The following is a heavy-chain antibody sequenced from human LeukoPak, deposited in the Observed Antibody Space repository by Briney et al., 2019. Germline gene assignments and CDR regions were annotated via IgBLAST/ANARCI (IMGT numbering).Heavy chain of an antibody. CDR1: GITFNSYT. D-gene: IGHD1-1*01. J-gene: IGHJ4*02. CDR3: ARERQLERLAFGKEGSAFDY. V-gene: IGHV3-21*01. CDR2: ISSSSSYI. Sequence: GGSLRLPCAASGITFNSYTMNWVRQAPGKGLEWVSSISSSSSYIYYAASVKGRFTISRDNAKNSLYLQMHRLGAEDTAVYYCARERQLERLAFGKEGSAFDYWGQGTLVTVSS.